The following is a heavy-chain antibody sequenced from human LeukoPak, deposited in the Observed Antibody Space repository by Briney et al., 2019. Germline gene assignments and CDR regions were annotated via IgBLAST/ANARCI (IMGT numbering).Heavy chain of an antibody. Sequence: ASVKVSCKASGYTFTDYHLHWVRQAPRQGLEWMGWINPNSGGTNYAQKFQGRVTMTRDTSINTAYMELSRLRSDDTAVYYCARDIRPRVESFDYWGQGTLVTVSS. D-gene: IGHD3-3*01. V-gene: IGHV1-2*02. CDR1: GYTFTDYH. J-gene: IGHJ4*02. CDR3: ARDIRPRVESFDY. CDR2: INPNSGGT.